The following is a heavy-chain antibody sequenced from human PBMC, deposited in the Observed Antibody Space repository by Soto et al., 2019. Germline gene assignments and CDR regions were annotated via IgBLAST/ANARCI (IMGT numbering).Heavy chain of an antibody. CDR3: ARESPPADY. J-gene: IGHJ4*02. Sequence: ASVKVSCKASGYTFISYVITWVRQAPGQGLEWMGWISAYNGNTKYAQKLQGRVTLTTDTSTSTAYMELRSLRSDDTAVYYCARESPPADYWGQGTLVTVSS. CDR2: ISAYNGNT. CDR1: GYTFISYV. V-gene: IGHV1-18*01.